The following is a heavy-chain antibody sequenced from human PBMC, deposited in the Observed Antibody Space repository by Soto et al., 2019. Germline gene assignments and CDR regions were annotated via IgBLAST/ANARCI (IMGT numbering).Heavy chain of an antibody. CDR2: VYFTGTS. CDR1: Y. CDR3: ARHGSTSVPFDS. D-gene: IGHD2-2*01. J-gene: IGHJ4*02. V-gene: IGHV4-59*08. Sequence: YWSWIRQPPGKGLEWIGYVYFTGTSYYNPSLKSRVTMSVDTSKNQLSLKLTSVTAADTALYFCARHGSTSVPFDSWGQGTLVTVSS.